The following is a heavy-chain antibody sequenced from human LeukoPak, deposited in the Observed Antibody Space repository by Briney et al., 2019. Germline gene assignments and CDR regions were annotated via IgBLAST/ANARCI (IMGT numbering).Heavy chain of an antibody. J-gene: IGHJ4*02. CDR1: GGSISSYY. D-gene: IGHD4-17*01. CDR3: ARTTVTAWRYYFNY. Sequence: PSETLSLTCTVSGGSISSYYWSWIRQPPGKGLEWIGYIYYSGSTNYNPSLESRVSISVDTSKNQFSLRLSSVTAADTAVYYCARTTVTAWRYYFNYWGQGTLVAVSS. CDR2: IYYSGST. V-gene: IGHV4-59*01.